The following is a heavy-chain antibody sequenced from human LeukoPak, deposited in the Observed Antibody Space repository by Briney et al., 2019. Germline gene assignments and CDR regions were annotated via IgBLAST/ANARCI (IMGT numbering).Heavy chain of an antibody. CDR1: GFTFSSYS. V-gene: IGHV3-21*01. CDR2: ISSSSSYI. Sequence: GGSLRLSCAASGFTFSSYSMNWVRQAPGKGLGWVSSISSSSSYIYYADSVKGRFSISRDNAKNSLYLQMNSLRAEDTAVYYCARGPDDYFDYWGQGTLVTVSS. J-gene: IGHJ4*02. CDR3: ARGPDDYFDY.